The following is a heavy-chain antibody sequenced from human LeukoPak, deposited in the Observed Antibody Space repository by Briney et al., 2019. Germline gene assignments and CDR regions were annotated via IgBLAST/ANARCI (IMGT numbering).Heavy chain of an antibody. Sequence: SETLSLTCSVSGSSINNYYWSWIRQSPGKGLEWIGYIYYSGSTYYNPSLKSRVTISVDTSKNQFSLKLSSVTAADTAVYYCARESVVPAAVFDYWGQGTLVTVSS. J-gene: IGHJ4*02. D-gene: IGHD2-2*01. CDR3: ARESVVPAAVFDY. V-gene: IGHV4-59*12. CDR1: GSSINNYY. CDR2: IYYSGST.